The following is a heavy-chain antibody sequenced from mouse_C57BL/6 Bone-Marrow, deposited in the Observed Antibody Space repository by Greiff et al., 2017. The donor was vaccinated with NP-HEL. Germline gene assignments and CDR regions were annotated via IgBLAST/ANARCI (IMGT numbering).Heavy chain of an antibody. CDR1: GYTFTDYE. D-gene: IGHD1-1*01. CDR2: IDPETGGT. Sequence: VQLQQSGAELVRPGASVTLSCKASGYTFTDYEMHWVKQTPVHGLEWIGAIDPETGGTAYNQKFKGKAILTADKSASTAYMELRSLTSEDSAVYYCTRGSSYPRYFDVWGTGTTVTVSS. J-gene: IGHJ1*03. CDR3: TRGSSYPRYFDV. V-gene: IGHV1-15*01.